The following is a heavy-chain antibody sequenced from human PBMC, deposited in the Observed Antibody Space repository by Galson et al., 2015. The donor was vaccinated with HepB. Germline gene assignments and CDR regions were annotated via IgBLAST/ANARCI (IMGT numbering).Heavy chain of an antibody. D-gene: IGHD2-2*01. Sequence: CAISGDSVSSNIVSWNWIRQSPSRGLEWLGRTYFRSKWYYDYAVSVKSRITINPDTSENQFSLQLHSVTPEDTAVYYCAGAGYCRRTYCFFANWGQGTLVTVSS. V-gene: IGHV6-1*01. J-gene: IGHJ4*02. CDR1: GDSVSSNIVS. CDR2: TYFRSKWYY. CDR3: AGAGYCRRTYCFFAN.